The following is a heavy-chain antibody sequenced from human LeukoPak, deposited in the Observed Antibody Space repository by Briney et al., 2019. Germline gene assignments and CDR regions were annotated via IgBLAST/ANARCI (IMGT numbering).Heavy chain of an antibody. CDR3: AAAYFGMDQYYYGMDV. V-gene: IGHV3-23*01. CDR2: ISVIGGST. CDR1: GVTFSNYA. J-gene: IGHJ6*02. D-gene: IGHD3-3*01. Sequence: GGSLRLSCAASGVTFSNYAMSWVRQAPGKGLKWVSAISVIGGSTYYADSVRGRFTISRDNSKNTLYLQMNSLRAEDTAVYYCAAAYFGMDQYYYGMDVWGQGTTVTVSS.